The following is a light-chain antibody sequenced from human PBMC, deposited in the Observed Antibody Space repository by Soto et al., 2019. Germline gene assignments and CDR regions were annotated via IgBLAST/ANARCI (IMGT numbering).Light chain of an antibody. V-gene: IGLV3-21*01. CDR3: QVWESSSDHVV. Sequence: SYELTQPPSVSVAPGKTARITCGGNNIGSKSVHWYQQKPGQAPVLVIYYDSDRPSGIPERFSGSNSGNTATLTISRVEAGDEVDYYCQVWESSSDHVVFGGGTQLTVL. CDR1: NIGSKS. CDR2: YDS. J-gene: IGLJ2*01.